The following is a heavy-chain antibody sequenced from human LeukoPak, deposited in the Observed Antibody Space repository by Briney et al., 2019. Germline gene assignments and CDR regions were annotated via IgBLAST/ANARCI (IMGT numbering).Heavy chain of an antibody. CDR2: ISSSSTI. V-gene: IGHV3-48*01. CDR1: GFTFSSYS. Sequence: PGGSLRLSCAASGFTFSSYSMNWVRQAPGKGLEWVSYISSSSTIYYADSVKGRFTISRDNAKNSLYLQMNSLRAEDTAVYYCARGVTMIVVVDAFDIWGQGTMVTVSS. D-gene: IGHD3-22*01. J-gene: IGHJ3*02. CDR3: ARGVTMIVVVDAFDI.